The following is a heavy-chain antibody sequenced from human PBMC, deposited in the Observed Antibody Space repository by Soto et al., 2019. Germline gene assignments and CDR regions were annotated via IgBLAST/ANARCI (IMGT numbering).Heavy chain of an antibody. D-gene: IGHD2-2*01. CDR1: GFTFNSYA. CDR3: VRKYPGTRPFDY. CDR2: IGTDGNT. J-gene: IGHJ4*01. Sequence: GSLRLSCAASGFTFNSYAMNWVRQAPGKGLAWVSAIGTDGNTYYANSVRGRFTIPRDNSRTTLYLQMNSLRVEDTALYYCVRKYPGTRPFDYWGQGTLVTVSS. V-gene: IGHV3-23*01.